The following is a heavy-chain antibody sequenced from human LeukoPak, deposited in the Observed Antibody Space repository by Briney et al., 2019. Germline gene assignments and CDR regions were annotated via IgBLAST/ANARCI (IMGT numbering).Heavy chain of an antibody. CDR1: GFTFSSYW. J-gene: IGHJ6*02. CDR2: INHNGNVN. D-gene: IGHD3-16*01. CDR3: ARGGGLDV. Sequence: GGSLRLSCASSGFTFSSYWMNWARQAPGKGLEWVASINHNGNVNYYVDSVKGRFTISRDNAKNSLYLQMSNLRAEDTAVYFCARGGGLDVWGQGATVTVSS. V-gene: IGHV3-7*03.